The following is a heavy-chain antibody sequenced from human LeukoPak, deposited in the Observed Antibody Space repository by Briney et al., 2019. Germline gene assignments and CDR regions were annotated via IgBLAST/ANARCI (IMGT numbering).Heavy chain of an antibody. CDR2: IYYSGST. D-gene: IGHD3-9*01. CDR1: GGSISSHY. CDR3: ARARYFDWSYDY. J-gene: IGHJ4*02. V-gene: IGHV4-59*11. Sequence: SQTLSLTCTVSGGSISSHYWSWIRQPPGKGLEWIGYIYYSGSTNYNPSLKSRVTISVDTSKNQFSLKLSSVTAADTAVYYCARARYFDWSYDYWGQGTLVTVSS.